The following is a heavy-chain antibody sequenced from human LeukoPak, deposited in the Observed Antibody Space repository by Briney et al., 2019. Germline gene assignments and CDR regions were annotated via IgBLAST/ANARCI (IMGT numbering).Heavy chain of an antibody. D-gene: IGHD4-23*01. CDR2: ISYDGSNK. V-gene: IGHV3-30-3*01. CDR1: GFTFSSYA. J-gene: IGHJ4*02. CDR3: ASPKATVVTRGDY. Sequence: GGSLRLSCAASGFTFSSYAMHWVRQAPGKGLEWVAVISYDGSNKYYADSVKGRFTISRDNSKNTLHLQMNSLRAEDTAVYYCASPKATVVTRGDYWGQGTLVTVSS.